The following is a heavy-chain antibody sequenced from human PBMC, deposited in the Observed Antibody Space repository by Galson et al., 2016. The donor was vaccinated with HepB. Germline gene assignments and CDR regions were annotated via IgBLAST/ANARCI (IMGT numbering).Heavy chain of an antibody. Sequence: SLRLSCAASGFTFSSYAMTWVRQAPGKGLEWVSGINHSGASTYYADSVKGRFTMSRDNSKNTLYLQMNSLRAEDTALYYCAKRLRSSGSGGSNDAFDVWGQGTMVTVSP. D-gene: IGHD6-19*01. V-gene: IGHV3-23*01. CDR3: AKRLRSSGSGGSNDAFDV. CDR1: GFTFSSYA. CDR2: INHSGAST. J-gene: IGHJ3*01.